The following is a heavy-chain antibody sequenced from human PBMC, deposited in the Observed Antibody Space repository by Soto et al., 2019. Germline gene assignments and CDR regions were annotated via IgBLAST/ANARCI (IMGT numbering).Heavy chain of an antibody. CDR1: GFTFSTYA. Sequence: GGSLRLSCAASGFTFSTYAMNWVRQAPGKGLEWVSGISGSGDSTYYADSVKGRFTVPRDNSKNTLYLQMNSLRAEDTAVFYCAKGGRQWLVTSDFNYWGQGALVTVSS. CDR2: ISGSGDST. CDR3: AKGGRQWLVTSDFNY. J-gene: IGHJ4*02. D-gene: IGHD6-19*01. V-gene: IGHV3-23*01.